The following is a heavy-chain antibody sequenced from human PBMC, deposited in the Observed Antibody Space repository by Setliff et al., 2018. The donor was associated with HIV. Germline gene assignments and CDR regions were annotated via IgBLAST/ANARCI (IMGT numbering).Heavy chain of an antibody. CDR3: AREGLWFGDRGYFMDV. J-gene: IGHJ6*03. CDR2: IGADNGNT. D-gene: IGHD3-10*01. Sequence: EASVKVSCKASGYTFTKYGIIWVRQAPGQGLEWMGWIGADNGNTNYAQKFQGRVTMTTDTSTSTVYMELGSLISDDTAVYYCAREGLWFGDRGYFMDVWGKGTAVTVSS. V-gene: IGHV1-18*04. CDR1: GYTFTKYG.